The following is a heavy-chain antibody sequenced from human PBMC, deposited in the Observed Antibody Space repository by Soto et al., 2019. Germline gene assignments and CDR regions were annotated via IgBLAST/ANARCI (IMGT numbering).Heavy chain of an antibody. Sequence: EVQLLESGGSLVQPGGSLRLSCAASGFTFSSSGMSWVRQTPEKGLEWVSGIELDDGGAYDAYYADSAKGRFTISRDDAKNTVYLQMNSLRVEDTAVYFCAKDSGRNYFQNWGQGTLVTVSS. V-gene: IGHV3-23*01. CDR3: AKDSGRNYFQN. J-gene: IGHJ1*01. CDR1: GFTFSSSG. D-gene: IGHD3-10*01. CDR2: IELDDGGAYDA.